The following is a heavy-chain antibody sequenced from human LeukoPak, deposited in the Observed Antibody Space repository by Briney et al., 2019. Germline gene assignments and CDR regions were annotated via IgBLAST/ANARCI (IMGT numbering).Heavy chain of an antibody. V-gene: IGHV3-33*01. CDR2: IWYDGSNK. D-gene: IGHD6-6*01. CDR3: ASDLTTLSSPRVLGRFY. Sequence: GGSLRLSCAASGFTFSSYGMHWVRQAPGKGLEWVAVIWYDGSNKYYADSVKGRFTISRDNSKNTLHLQMNSLRAEDTAVYYCASDLTTLSSPRVLGRFYWGQGTLVTVSS. J-gene: IGHJ4*02. CDR1: GFTFSSYG.